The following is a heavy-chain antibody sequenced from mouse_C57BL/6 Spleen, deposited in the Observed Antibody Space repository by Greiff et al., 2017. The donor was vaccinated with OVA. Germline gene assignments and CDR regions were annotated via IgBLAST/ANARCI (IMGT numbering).Heavy chain of an antibody. D-gene: IGHD4-1*01. CDR2: IDPSDSYT. J-gene: IGHJ2*01. CDR3: AILTGTSYFDY. CDR1: GYTFTSYW. Sequence: QVQLQQPGAELVMPGASVKLSCKASGYTFTSYWMHWVKQRPGQGLEWIGEIDPSDSYTNYNQKFKGKSTLTVDKSSSTAYMQLGSLTSEDSAVYYCAILTGTSYFDYWGQGTTLTVSS. V-gene: IGHV1-69*01.